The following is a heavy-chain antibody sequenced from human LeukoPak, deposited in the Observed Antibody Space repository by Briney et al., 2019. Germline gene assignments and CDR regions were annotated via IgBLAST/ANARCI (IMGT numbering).Heavy chain of an antibody. J-gene: IGHJ6*02. Sequence: SVKVSCKASGGTFSSYAISWVRQAPGQGLEWMGRIIPILGIVNYAQKFQGRVTITADKSTSTAYMELSSLRSEDTAVYYCARADIVVVVAAKSSYYYYGMDVWGQGTTVTVSS. V-gene: IGHV1-69*04. CDR3: ARADIVVVVAAKSSYYYYGMDV. D-gene: IGHD2-15*01. CDR1: GGTFSSYA. CDR2: IIPILGIV.